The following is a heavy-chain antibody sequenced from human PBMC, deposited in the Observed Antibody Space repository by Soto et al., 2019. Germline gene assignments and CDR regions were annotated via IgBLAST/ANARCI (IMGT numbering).Heavy chain of an antibody. CDR2: INPSGGST. CDR3: ARGLYYYGSVSRFFFGEYYYGMDV. J-gene: IGHJ6*02. V-gene: IGHV1-46*01. Sequence: GASVKVSCKASGYTFTSYYMHWVRQAPGQGLEWMGIINPSGGSTSYAQKFQGRVTMARDTSTSTVYMELSSLRSEDTAVYYCARGLYYYGSVSRFFFGEYYYGMDVWGQGTTVTVSS. CDR1: GYTFTSYY. D-gene: IGHD3-10*01.